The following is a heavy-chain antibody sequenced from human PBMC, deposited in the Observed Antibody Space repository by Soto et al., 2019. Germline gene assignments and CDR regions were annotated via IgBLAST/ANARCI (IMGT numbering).Heavy chain of an antibody. V-gene: IGHV1-24*01. CDR2: FDPEDGET. CDR3: ATQPRLRLGEHHYYFDY. Sequence: ASVKVSCKVSGYTLTELSMHWVRQAPGKGLEWMGGFDPEDGETIYAQKFQGRVTMTEDTSTDTAYMELSSLRSEDTAVYYCATQPRLRLGEHHYYFDYWGQGTLVTVSS. CDR1: GYTLTELS. J-gene: IGHJ4*02. D-gene: IGHD3-16*01.